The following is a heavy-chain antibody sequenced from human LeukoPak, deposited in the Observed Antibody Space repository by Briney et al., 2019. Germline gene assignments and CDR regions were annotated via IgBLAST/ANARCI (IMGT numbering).Heavy chain of an antibody. CDR2: ISHSGTT. V-gene: IGHV4-34*10. Sequence: SETLSLTCAVYGGSFSDYDWSWIRQPPGKGLEWIGEISHSGTTNCDPSLKSRISMSIDTSRSQFSLNLRSVTAADTAAYYCARYVPVRTGTTRASFDYWGLGTLVTVSS. D-gene: IGHD1-1*01. CDR3: ARYVPVRTGTTRASFDY. J-gene: IGHJ4*02. CDR1: GGSFSDYD.